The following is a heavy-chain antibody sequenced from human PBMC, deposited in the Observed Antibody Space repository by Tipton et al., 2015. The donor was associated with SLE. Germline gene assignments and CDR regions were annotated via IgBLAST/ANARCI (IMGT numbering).Heavy chain of an antibody. J-gene: IGHJ6*03. CDR3: ASRSSTRTNYYYMDV. CDR2: IFYSGST. D-gene: IGHD2-2*01. V-gene: IGHV4-31*03. CDR1: GGSISSGAYS. Sequence: LRLSCTVSGGSISSGAYSWRPIRQHPGKGLECIGNIFYSGSTYYNPSLKSRVTISVDTSKNQFSLKLSSVTAADTAVYYCASRSSTRTNYYYMDVWGKGTTVTVSS.